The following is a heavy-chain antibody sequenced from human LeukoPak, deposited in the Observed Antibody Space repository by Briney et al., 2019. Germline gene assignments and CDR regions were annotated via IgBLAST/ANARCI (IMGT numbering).Heavy chain of an antibody. J-gene: IGHJ4*02. D-gene: IGHD5-12*01. CDR2: INPHDGNT. CDR1: VYTFTTKG. Sequence: AAVKVSCKASVYTFTTKGFAWVRHAPGQGLEWMGWINPHDGNTDYAPNLQGRVTMTTDTSTSTAYMELRSLRSDDTAVYYCARDRLYLVTTIIFDYWGQGTPVTVSS. V-gene: IGHV1-18*01. CDR3: ARDRLYLVTTIIFDY.